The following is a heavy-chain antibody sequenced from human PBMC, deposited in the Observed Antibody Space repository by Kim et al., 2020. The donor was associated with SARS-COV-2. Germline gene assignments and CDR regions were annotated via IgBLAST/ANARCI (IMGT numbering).Heavy chain of an antibody. CDR2: INHSGST. J-gene: IGHJ4*02. CDR3: ARGFGELRY. D-gene: IGHD3-10*01. Sequence: SETLSLTCAVYGGSFSGYYWSWIRQPPGKGLEWIGEINHSGSTNYNPSLKSRVTISVDTSKNQFSLKLSSVTAADTAVYYCARGFGELRYWGQGTLVTVSS. V-gene: IGHV4-34*01. CDR1: GGSFSGYY.